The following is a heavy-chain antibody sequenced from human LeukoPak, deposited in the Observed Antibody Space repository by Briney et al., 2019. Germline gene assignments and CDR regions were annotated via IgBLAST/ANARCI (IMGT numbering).Heavy chain of an antibody. CDR2: IYSGGGT. CDR3: ARDRGSSYDPSFDY. V-gene: IGHV3-53*01. CDR1: GFTVSSNY. Sequence: PGGSLRLSCAASGFTVSSNYMSWVRQAPGKGLEWVSVIYSGGGTYYADSVKGRFTISRDNSKNTLYLQMNSLTAEDTAVYYCARDRGSSYDPSFDYWGQGTLVTVSS. D-gene: IGHD5-12*01. J-gene: IGHJ4*02.